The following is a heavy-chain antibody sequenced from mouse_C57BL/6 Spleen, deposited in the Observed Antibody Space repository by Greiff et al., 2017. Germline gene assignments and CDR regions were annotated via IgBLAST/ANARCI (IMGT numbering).Heavy chain of an antibody. CDR1: GFTFSDYY. Sequence: VQLKESEGGLVQPGSSMKLSCTASGFTFSDYYMAWVRQVPEKGLEWVANINYDGSSTYYLDPLKSRFLISRDNAKNILYLQMSSLESEDTATYDCARERDTAGYFDYWGQGATVTVSS. V-gene: IGHV5-16*01. J-gene: IGHJ2*01. CDR2: INYDGSST. CDR3: ARERDTAGYFDY.